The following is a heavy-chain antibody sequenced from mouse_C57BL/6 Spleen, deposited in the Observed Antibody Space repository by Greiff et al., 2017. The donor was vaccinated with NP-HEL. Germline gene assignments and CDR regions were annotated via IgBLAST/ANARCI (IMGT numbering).Heavy chain of an antibody. Sequence: EVKLMESGGGLVKPGGSLKLSCAASGFTFSDYGMHWVRQAPEKGLEWVAYISSGSSTIYYADTVKGRFTISRDNAKNTLFLQMTSLRSEDTAMYYCARRHQRGDYAMDYWGQGTSVTVSS. CDR2: ISSGSSTI. CDR3: ARRHQRGDYAMDY. V-gene: IGHV5-17*01. J-gene: IGHJ4*01. CDR1: GFTFSDYG.